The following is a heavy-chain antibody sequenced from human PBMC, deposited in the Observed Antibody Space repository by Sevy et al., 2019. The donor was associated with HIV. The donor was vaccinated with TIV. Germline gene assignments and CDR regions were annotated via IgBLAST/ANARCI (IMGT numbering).Heavy chain of an antibody. V-gene: IGHV3-33*01. CDR3: ARASMVRGVIIPYYYYYGMDV. D-gene: IGHD3-10*01. J-gene: IGHJ6*02. CDR1: GFTFSSYG. CDR2: IWYDGSNK. Sequence: GGSLRLSCAASGFTFSSYGMHWVRQAPGKGLEWVAVIWYDGSNKYYADSVKGRFTISRDNSKNTLYLQMNSLRAEDTAVYYCARASMVRGVIIPYYYYYGMDVWGQGTTVTVSS.